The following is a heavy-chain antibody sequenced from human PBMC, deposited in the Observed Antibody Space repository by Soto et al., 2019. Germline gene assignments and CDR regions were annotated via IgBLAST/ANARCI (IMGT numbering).Heavy chain of an antibody. Sequence: EVQLMESEGGLVQPGGSLRLSCAIFGFTLSDHYMDWISQAPGKGLEWVGRSRNKAKSYTTDYAASVKGRVTISRDDSQNSLYLQLNSLKTEDTAVYYCARTTYGDRDYWGQGTLVTVSS. CDR1: GFTLSDHY. CDR3: ARTTYGDRDY. V-gene: IGHV3-72*01. J-gene: IGHJ4*02. CDR2: SRNKAKSYTT. D-gene: IGHD4-17*01.